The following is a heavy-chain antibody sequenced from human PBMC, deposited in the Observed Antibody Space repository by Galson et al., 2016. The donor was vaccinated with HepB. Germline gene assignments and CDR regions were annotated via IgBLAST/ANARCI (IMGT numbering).Heavy chain of an antibody. Sequence: SVKVSCKASGYDLTKYAMNWVRQAPGQGLEWMGWINTNTGNPTYAQAFTGRFVFSLYASVSTAYLQITSLKAADTAVYYCARAGDTALPHYYFYYGMDFWGHGTTVTGSS. CDR1: GYDLTKYA. D-gene: IGHD5-18*01. V-gene: IGHV7-4-1*02. CDR3: ARAGDTALPHYYFYYGMDF. J-gene: IGHJ6*02. CDR2: INTNTGNP.